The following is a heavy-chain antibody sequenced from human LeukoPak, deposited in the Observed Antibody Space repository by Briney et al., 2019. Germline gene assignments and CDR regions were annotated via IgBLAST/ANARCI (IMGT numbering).Heavy chain of an antibody. CDR3: ARGKPSYGSGTFYRPLEPNYMDV. Sequence: SETLSLTCAVYGGSFSGYYWSWIRQPPGKGLEWIGEINHSGSTYYNPSLKSRVTISVGTSKNQFSLKLSSVTAADTAVYYCARGKPSYGSGTFYRPLEPNYMDVWGKGTTVTVSS. CDR1: GGSFSGYY. CDR2: INHSGST. D-gene: IGHD3-10*01. J-gene: IGHJ6*03. V-gene: IGHV4-34*01.